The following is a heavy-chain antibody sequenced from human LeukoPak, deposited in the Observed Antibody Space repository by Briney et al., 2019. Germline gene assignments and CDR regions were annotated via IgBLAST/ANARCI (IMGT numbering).Heavy chain of an antibody. CDR3: AREGRGAYYDSSGYYYEY. CDR1: GYTFTSYG. D-gene: IGHD3-22*01. CDR2: ISAYNGNT. Sequence: ASVKVSCKASGYTFTSYGISWVRQAPGQGLEWMGWISAYNGNTNYAQKLQGRVTMTTDTSTSTAYMELRSLRSDDTAVYYCAREGRGAYYDSSGYYYEYWGQGTLVTVSS. J-gene: IGHJ4*02. V-gene: IGHV1-18*01.